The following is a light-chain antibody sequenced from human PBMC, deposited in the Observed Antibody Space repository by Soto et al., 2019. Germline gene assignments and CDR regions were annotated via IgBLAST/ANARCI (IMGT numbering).Light chain of an antibody. CDR2: DVS. Sequence: QSVLTQPRSVSGSPGQSVTVSCIGTSSDVGDYNSVSWYQQHAGKAPKLMIYDVSKRPSGVPDRFSGSKSGNTASLTISGLQAEDEADYYCCSYVGSYSYVFGIGTKLTVL. V-gene: IGLV2-11*01. CDR1: SSDVGDYNS. CDR3: CSYVGSYSYV. J-gene: IGLJ1*01.